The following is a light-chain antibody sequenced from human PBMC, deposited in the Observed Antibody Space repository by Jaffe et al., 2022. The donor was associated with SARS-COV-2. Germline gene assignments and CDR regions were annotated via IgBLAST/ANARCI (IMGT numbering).Light chain of an antibody. CDR1: QSVSRSF. CDR3: QQYGSSPGT. V-gene: IGKV3D-20*01. Sequence: EIVLTQSPATLSLSPGERATLSCGASQSVSRSFLAWYQQKPGLAPRLLIYDASTRATGIPDRFSGSGSGTAFTLTISRLEPEDFAVYYCQQYGSSPGTFGQGTKVEIK. CDR2: DAS. J-gene: IGKJ1*01.